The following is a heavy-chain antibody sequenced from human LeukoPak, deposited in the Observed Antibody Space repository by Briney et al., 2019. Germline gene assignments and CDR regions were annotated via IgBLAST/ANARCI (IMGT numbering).Heavy chain of an antibody. CDR3: AREIGYYFDSDDSRLRGRLDV. Sequence: PGGSLRLSCAASGLTINTNYMNWVRQAPGRGLEWVSVIYPGGITKYADSVKGRFTVSRDTVKNTAYLQMNNLRAEDTALYYCAREIGYYFDSDDSRLRGRLDVWGKGTTVTVSS. CDR2: IYPGGIT. J-gene: IGHJ6*04. CDR1: GLTINTNY. D-gene: IGHD3-22*01. V-gene: IGHV3-53*01.